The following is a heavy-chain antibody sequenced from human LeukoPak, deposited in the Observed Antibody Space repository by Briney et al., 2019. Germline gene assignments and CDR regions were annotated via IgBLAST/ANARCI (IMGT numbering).Heavy chain of an antibody. J-gene: IGHJ5*02. D-gene: IGHD2-2*01. CDR2: IYYSGST. V-gene: IGHV4-61*01. CDR3: ARVDFVVVPAAMYWFDP. CDR1: GRSVSSSSYY. Sequence: SETLSLTCTVSGRSVSSSSYYWSWLRQPPGKGLEWIGYIYYSGSTNYNPSLKSRVTISVDTSTNQFSLKLSSVTAADTAVYYCARVDFVVVPAAMYWFDPWGQGTLVTVSS.